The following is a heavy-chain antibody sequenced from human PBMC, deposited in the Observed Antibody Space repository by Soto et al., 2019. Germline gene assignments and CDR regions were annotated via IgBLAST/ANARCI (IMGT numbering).Heavy chain of an antibody. J-gene: IGHJ4*02. CDR2: IWYDGSNK. Sequence: QVQPVESGGGVVQPGRSLRLSCAASGFTFSSYGMHWVRQAPGKGLEWVAVIWYDGSNKYYADSVKGRFTISRDNSKNTLYLQMNSLRAEGTAVYYWAGGVDGYNSGLAGYWGQGTLVTGSS. CDR1: GFTFSSYG. V-gene: IGHV3-33*01. D-gene: IGHD1-1*01. CDR3: AGGVDGYNSGLAGY.